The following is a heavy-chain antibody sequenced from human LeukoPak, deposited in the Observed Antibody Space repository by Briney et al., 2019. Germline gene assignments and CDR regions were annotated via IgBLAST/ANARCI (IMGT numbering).Heavy chain of an antibody. CDR3: ARSSGTGTFSY. J-gene: IGHJ4*02. V-gene: IGHV4-39*02. CDR1: GDSISRSTYY. D-gene: IGHD6-25*01. CDR2: VYYGRSP. Sequence: SETLSLTCTVSGDSISRSTYYWAWIRQPPGKGLEWIGSVYYGRSPYYNPSLESRATISVDTSKNHFSLKMSSVTAADTAVYYCARSSGTGTFSYWGQGTLVAVSS.